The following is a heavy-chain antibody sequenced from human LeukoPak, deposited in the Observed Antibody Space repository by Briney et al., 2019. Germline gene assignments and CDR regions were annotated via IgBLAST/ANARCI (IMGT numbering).Heavy chain of an antibody. Sequence: GGSLRLSCAASGFTFSSYAMSWVRQAPGKGLEWVSAISGSGGSTHYADSVKGRFTISRDNSKNTLYLQMNSLRAEDTAVYYCAKRGYDFWSGYSNDAFDIWGQGTMVTVSS. D-gene: IGHD3-3*01. CDR1: GFTFSSYA. J-gene: IGHJ3*02. CDR3: AKRGYDFWSGYSNDAFDI. CDR2: ISGSGGST. V-gene: IGHV3-23*01.